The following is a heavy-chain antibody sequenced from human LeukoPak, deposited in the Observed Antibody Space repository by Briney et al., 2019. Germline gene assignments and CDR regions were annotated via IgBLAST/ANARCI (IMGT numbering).Heavy chain of an antibody. J-gene: IGHJ6*03. D-gene: IGHD2-2*02. CDR3: ARDHGIVVVPAAIGGYYYYYYMDV. CDR2: ISAYNGNT. CDR1: GYTFTSYG. V-gene: IGHV1-18*01. Sequence: ASVKDSCKASGYTFTSYGISWVRQAPGQGLEWMGWISAYNGNTNYAQKLQGRVTMTTGTSTSTAYMELRSLRSDDTAVYYCARDHGIVVVPAAIGGYYYYYYMDVWGKGTTVTVSS.